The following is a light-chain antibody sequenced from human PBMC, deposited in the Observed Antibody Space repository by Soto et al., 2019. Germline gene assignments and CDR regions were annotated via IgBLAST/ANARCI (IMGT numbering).Light chain of an antibody. CDR2: NAS. V-gene: IGKV3-20*01. CDR1: QSVTSDY. CDR3: QQYGSSPHT. Sequence: EIVLTQSPGTLSLSPGERATLSCRASQSVTSDYLAWYQQKPGQAPRLLIYNASTRAPGIPDRFSGSGSGTDFSLTISRLEPEEFAVYYCQQYGSSPHTFGQGARVE. J-gene: IGKJ2*01.